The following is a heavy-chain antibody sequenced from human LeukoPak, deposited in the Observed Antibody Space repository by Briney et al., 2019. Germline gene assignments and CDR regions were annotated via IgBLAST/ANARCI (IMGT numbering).Heavy chain of an antibody. CDR3: ANLSSSGWYN. CDR2: INHSGST. D-gene: IGHD6-19*01. J-gene: IGHJ4*02. V-gene: IGHV4-34*01. Sequence: NTSETLSLTCAVYGGSFSGYYWSWIRQPPGKGLEWIGEINHSGSTNHNPSLKSRVTISVDTSKNQFSLKLSSVAAADTAVYYCANLSSSGWYNWGQGTLVTVSS. CDR1: GGSFSGYY.